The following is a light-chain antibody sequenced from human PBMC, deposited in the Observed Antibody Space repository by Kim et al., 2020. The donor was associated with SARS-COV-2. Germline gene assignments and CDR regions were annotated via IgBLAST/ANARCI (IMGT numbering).Light chain of an antibody. CDR3: QSYDSSNHWV. CDR1: SGSIASKY. J-gene: IGLJ3*02. V-gene: IGLV6-57*01. CDR2: EDN. Sequence: KTVTIACTRSSGSIASKYVQWYQQRPGSSPTTVIYEDNQSPSGVPDRFSGSIDSASNSASLTISGLKTEDEADYYCQSYDSSNHWVFGGGTQLTVL.